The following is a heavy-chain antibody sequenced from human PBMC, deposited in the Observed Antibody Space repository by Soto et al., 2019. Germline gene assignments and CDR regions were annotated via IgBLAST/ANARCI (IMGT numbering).Heavy chain of an antibody. CDR2: INHSGST. CDR3: ARGPGSYYYDSSGYYDY. V-gene: IGHV4-34*01. CDR1: VGSFSGYY. J-gene: IGHJ4*02. Sequence: SESLSLTCAVYVGSFSGYYWSWIRQPPGKGLEWIGEINHSGSTNYNPSLKSRVTISVDTSKNQFSLKLSSVTAADTAVYYCARGPGSYYYDSSGYYDYWGQGTLVTVSS. D-gene: IGHD3-22*01.